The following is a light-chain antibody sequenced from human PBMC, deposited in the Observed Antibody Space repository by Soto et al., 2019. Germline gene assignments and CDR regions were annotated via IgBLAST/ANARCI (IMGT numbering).Light chain of an antibody. CDR1: STDVGAYNY. CDR2: EVT. CDR3: SSYTGSSTLEV. J-gene: IGLJ1*01. V-gene: IGLV2-8*01. Sequence: QSALTQPPSASGSPGQSVTISCTGTSTDVGAYNYVSWYQQRPGKAPKLMIFEVTKRPSGVPDRFSGSKSGNTASLTVSGVQADDEADYYCSSYTGSSTLEVFGSGTKLTVL.